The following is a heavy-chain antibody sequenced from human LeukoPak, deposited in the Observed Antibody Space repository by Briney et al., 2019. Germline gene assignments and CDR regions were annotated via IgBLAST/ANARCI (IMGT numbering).Heavy chain of an antibody. CDR3: ASNPRGDSWTFDY. CDR1: GYTFSRYG. CDR2: ISIYNGNT. J-gene: IGHJ4*02. Sequence: ASVKVSCKASGYTFSRYGVNWVRQAPGQGLEWMGWISIYNGNTEYAQILQGRVTMTTDTSTSTVYMELTSLRSDDTAVYYCASNPRGDSWTFDYWGQGTQVTVSS. D-gene: IGHD2-21*02. V-gene: IGHV1-18*04.